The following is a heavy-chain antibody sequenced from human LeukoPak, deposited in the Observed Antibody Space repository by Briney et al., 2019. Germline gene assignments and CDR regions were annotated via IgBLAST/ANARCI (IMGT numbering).Heavy chain of an antibody. CDR2: IIPIFGTA. CDR3: ARSRPFRWERRFYYYYMDV. CDR1: GGTFSSYA. J-gene: IGHJ6*03. D-gene: IGHD1-26*01. V-gene: IGHV1-69*05. Sequence: GASVKVSCTASGGTFSSYAISWVRQAPGQGLEWMGGIIPIFGTANYAQKFQGRVTITTDESTSTAYMELSSLRSEDTAVYYCARSRPFRWERRFYYYYMDVWGKGTTVTVSS.